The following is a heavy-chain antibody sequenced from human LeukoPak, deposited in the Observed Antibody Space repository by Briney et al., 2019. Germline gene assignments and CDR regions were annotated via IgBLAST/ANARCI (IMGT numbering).Heavy chain of an antibody. Sequence: SETLSLTCTVSGGSISSYYWSWIRKPPGKGLEWIGYIYYSGSTNYNPSLKSRVTISVDTSKNQFSLKLSSVTAADTAVYYCARASRFLTFGGFDHWGQGTLVTVSS. D-gene: IGHD3-10*01. CDR1: GGSISSYY. V-gene: IGHV4-59*01. CDR2: IYYSGST. CDR3: ARASRFLTFGGFDH. J-gene: IGHJ4*02.